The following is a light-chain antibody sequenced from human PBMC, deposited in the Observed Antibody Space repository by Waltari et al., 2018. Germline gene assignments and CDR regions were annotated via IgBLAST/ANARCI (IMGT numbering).Light chain of an antibody. CDR3: CSYAGTNNLGV. CDR2: EVT. V-gene: IGLV2-8*01. J-gene: IGLJ3*02. Sequence: QSALTQPPSASGSPGQSVPISCTATSSDVGGYDHLSWYQQHPGKAPKLMIYEVTKRPSGVPDRFSGSKSGNTASLTVSGLQAEDEADYYCCSYAGTNNLGVFGGGTKLTVL. CDR1: SSDVGGYDH.